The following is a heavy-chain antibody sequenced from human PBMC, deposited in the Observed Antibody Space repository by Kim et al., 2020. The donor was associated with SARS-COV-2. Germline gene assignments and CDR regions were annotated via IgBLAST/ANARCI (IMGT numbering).Heavy chain of an antibody. CDR3: AKDIGGGFDY. CDR2: SK. V-gene: IGHV3-43*01. J-gene: IGHJ4*02. D-gene: IGHD3-10*01. Sequence: SKYYADSVKGRFTISRDNSKNSLYLQMNSLRTEDAALYYCAKDIGGGFDYWGQGTLVTVSS.